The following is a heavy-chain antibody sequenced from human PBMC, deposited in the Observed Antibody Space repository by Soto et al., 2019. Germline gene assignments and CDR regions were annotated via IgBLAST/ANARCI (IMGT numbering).Heavy chain of an antibody. CDR3: ARVLFGRGNWFDP. D-gene: IGHD3-3*01. Sequence: QVQLQESGPGLVKPSETLSLTCTVSGGSISSYYWSWIRQPPGKGLEWIGYIYYSGYTNYNPSLKSRVPXSXDXXKNQFSLKLSSVTAADTAVYYCARVLFGRGNWFDPWGQGTLVTVSS. CDR1: GGSISSYY. V-gene: IGHV4-59*01. J-gene: IGHJ5*02. CDR2: IYYSGYT.